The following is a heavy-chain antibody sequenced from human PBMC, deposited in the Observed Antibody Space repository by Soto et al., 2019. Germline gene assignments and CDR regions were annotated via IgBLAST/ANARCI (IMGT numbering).Heavy chain of an antibody. CDR3: ARSSAPGGWVFDY. Sequence: SETLSLTCAVYGGSFSGYYWSWIRQPPGKGLEWIGEINHSGSTNYNPSLKSRVTISVDTSKNQFSLKLSSVTAADTAVYYCARSSAPGGWVFDYWGQGTLVTVS. CDR1: GGSFSGYY. CDR2: INHSGST. D-gene: IGHD6-19*01. J-gene: IGHJ4*02. V-gene: IGHV4-34*01.